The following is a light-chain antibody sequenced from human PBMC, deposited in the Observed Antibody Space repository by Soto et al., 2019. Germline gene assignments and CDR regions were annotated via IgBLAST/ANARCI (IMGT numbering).Light chain of an antibody. V-gene: IGKV3-15*01. Sequence: ESVLTQSPGTLSLSPGERATLSCRASQSVSSSYLAWYQQKPGQAPRLLIYDTSTRATGIPARFSGSGSGTEFTLTISSLQSEDFAVYYCQQYNNWPRTFGQGTKVDIK. CDR1: QSVSSSY. CDR3: QQYNNWPRT. CDR2: DTS. J-gene: IGKJ1*01.